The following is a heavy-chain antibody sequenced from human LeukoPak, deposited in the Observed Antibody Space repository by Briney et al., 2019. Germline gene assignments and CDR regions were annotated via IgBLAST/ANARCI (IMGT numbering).Heavy chain of an antibody. V-gene: IGHV4-34*01. D-gene: IGHD2-2*01. J-gene: IGHJ4*02. CDR2: INHSGST. CDR1: GGSFSGYY. CDR3: ARRMRDRPAASDY. Sequence: SETLSLTCAVYGGSFSGYYWSWIRQPPGKGLEWIGEINHSGSTNYNPSLKSRVTISVDTSKNQFSLKLSSVTAADTAVYYCARRMRDRPAASDYWGQGTLVTVSS.